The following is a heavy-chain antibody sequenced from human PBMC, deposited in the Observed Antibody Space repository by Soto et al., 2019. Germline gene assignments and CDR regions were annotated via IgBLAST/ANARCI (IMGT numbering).Heavy chain of an antibody. CDR1: GGTFSTYS. CDR2: SPPIFGTS. D-gene: IGHD1-20*01. J-gene: IGHJ6*02. CDR3: ARWGRYPKSSYDYGMDV. Sequence: QVQLVQSGAEVKKPGSSVKVSCKASGGTFSTYSISWVRQAPGQGLEWMGGSPPIFGTSKYAQNFQGRVTINADESTSTAYMELSRLRSDATAVYYCARWGRYPKSSYDYGMDVWGQGTTVTVSS. V-gene: IGHV1-69*01.